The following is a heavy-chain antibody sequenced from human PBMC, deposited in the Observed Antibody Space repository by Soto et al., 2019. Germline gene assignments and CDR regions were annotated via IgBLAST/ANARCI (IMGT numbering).Heavy chain of an antibody. D-gene: IGHD2-8*01. Sequence: GASVKVSCKVSGHTFTAYYIHWVRQAPGQGLEWLGRINPKSGGTSTAQKFQGWVTMTTDTSISTASMELTRLTSDDTAIYYCARGDSTDCSNGVCSFFYNHDMDVWGQGATVTVSS. J-gene: IGHJ6*02. CDR1: GHTFTAYY. V-gene: IGHV1-2*04. CDR2: INPKSGGT. CDR3: ARGDSTDCSNGVCSFFYNHDMDV.